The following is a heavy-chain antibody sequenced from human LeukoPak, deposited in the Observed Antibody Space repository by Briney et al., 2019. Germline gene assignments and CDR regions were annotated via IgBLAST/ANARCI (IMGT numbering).Heavy chain of an antibody. CDR1: GFTFSSYE. V-gene: IGHV3-48*03. Sequence: GGSLRLSCAASGFTFSSYEMNWVRQASGKGLEWVSYISSSGSTIYYADSVKGRFTISRDNAKNSLYLQMNSLRAEDTAVYYCAELGITMIGGVWGKGTTVTVSS. J-gene: IGHJ6*04. CDR2: ISSSGSTI. CDR3: AELGITMIGGV. D-gene: IGHD3-10*02.